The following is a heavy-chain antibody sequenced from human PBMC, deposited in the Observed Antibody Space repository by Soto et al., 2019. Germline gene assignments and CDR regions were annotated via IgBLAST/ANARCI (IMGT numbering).Heavy chain of an antibody. V-gene: IGHV1-2*04. CDR3: ATVPKVGATFKVPYYFDY. D-gene: IGHD1-26*01. J-gene: IGHJ4*02. CDR2: INPNSGGT. CDR1: GYTFTGYY. Sequence: ASVKVSCKASGYTFTGYYMHWVRQAPGQGLEWMGWINPNSGGTNYAQKFQGWVTMTRDTSISTAYMELGRLRSDDTAVYYCATVPKVGATFKVPYYFDYWGQGTLVTVSS.